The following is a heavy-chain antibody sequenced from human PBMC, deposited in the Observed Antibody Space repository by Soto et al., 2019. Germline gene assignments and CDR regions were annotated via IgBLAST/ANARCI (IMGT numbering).Heavy chain of an antibody. CDR3: ARMYYYGSGSYYNGFDY. Sequence: QITLKESGPTLVKPTQTLTLTCTFSGFSLRTSGVGVGWIRQPPGKALEWLALIYWDDDKRYSPSLKSRLTITKXXSXNXXVIAMTNMDPVDTATYYCARMYYYGSGSYYNGFDYWGQGTLVTVSS. J-gene: IGHJ4*02. D-gene: IGHD3-10*01. V-gene: IGHV2-5*02. CDR2: IYWDDDK. CDR1: GFSLRTSGVG.